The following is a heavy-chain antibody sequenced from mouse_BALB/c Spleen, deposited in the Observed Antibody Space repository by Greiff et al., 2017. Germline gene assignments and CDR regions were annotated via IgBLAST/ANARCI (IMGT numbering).Heavy chain of an antibody. D-gene: IGHD1-1*01. CDR2: INPSNGGT. J-gene: IGHJ3*01. V-gene: IGHV1S81*02. Sequence: VQLQQSGAELVKPGASVKLSCKASGYTFTSYYMYWVKQRPGQGLEWIGEINPSNGGTNFNEKFKSKATLTVDKSSSTAYMQLSSLTSEDSAVYYCTREDYYGSSFFAYWGQGTLVTVSA. CDR1: GYTFTSYY. CDR3: TREDYYGSSFFAY.